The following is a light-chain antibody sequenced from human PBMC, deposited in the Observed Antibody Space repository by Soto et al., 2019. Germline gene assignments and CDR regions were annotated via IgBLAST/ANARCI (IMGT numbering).Light chain of an antibody. V-gene: IGKV3-20*01. Sequence: EVVLTQSPDTLSLSPGEIATLSGRASQSVSSGHLAWYQHKPGQAPRLLIYGASNRAAGISDRFSGSGSGTDFTLTISRLESEDFAVYYCQQYHISPRTFGQGTKVEI. CDR2: GAS. CDR1: QSVSSGH. CDR3: QQYHISPRT. J-gene: IGKJ1*01.